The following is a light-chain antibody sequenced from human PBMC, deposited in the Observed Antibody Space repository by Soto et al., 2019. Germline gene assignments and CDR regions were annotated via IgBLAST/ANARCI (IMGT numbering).Light chain of an antibody. CDR1: QSVSSY. CDR2: DAS. V-gene: IGKV3-11*01. CDR3: QQRSIWRSLYT. J-gene: IGKJ2*01. Sequence: EIVLTQSPATLSLSPGERATLSCRASQSVSSYLAWYQQKHGQAPRLLIYDASNRATGGPARFRFSGSGTDFTLTISILRLEDFAVYYCQQRSIWRSLYTFGQGTKLEIK.